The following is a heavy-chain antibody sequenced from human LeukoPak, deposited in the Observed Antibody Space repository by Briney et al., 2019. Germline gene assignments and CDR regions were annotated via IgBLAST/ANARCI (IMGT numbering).Heavy chain of an antibody. Sequence: ASVKVSCKASGYTFTSYGINWVRQATGQGLEWMGWMNPNSGNTGYAQKFQGRVTMIRNTSISTAYMELSSLRSEDTAVYCCARGRADYYDSSGYVDYYYYMDVWGKGTTVTVSS. J-gene: IGHJ6*03. CDR2: MNPNSGNT. CDR1: GYTFTSYG. D-gene: IGHD3-22*01. CDR3: ARGRADYYDSSGYVDYYYYMDV. V-gene: IGHV1-8*01.